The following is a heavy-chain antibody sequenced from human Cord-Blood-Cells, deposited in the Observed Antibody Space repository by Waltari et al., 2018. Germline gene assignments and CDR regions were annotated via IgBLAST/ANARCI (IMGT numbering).Heavy chain of an antibody. CDR1: GGSFRGYY. J-gene: IGHJ5*02. CDR3: ARGSRGGYSGYDYWFDP. D-gene: IGHD5-12*01. Sequence: QVQLQQWGAGLLKPSETLSPTCAVYGGSFRGYYWSWIRQTPGKGLEWIGEINHSGSTNYNPSLKSRVTISVDTSKNQFSLKLSSVTAADTAVYYCARGSRGGYSGYDYWFDPWGQGTLVTVSS. V-gene: IGHV4-34*01. CDR2: INHSGST.